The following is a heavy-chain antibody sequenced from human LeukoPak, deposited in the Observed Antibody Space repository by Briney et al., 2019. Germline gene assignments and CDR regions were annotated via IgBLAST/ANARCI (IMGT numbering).Heavy chain of an antibody. CDR3: ARDPRGLGYCSSTSCANWFDP. CDR2: ISWNSGSI. CDR1: GFTFDDYA. V-gene: IGHV3-9*01. J-gene: IGHJ5*02. Sequence: PGGSLRLSCAASGFTFDDYAMHWVRQAPGKGLEWVSGISWNSGSIGYADSVKGRFTISRDNAKSSLYLQMNSLRDEDTAVYHCARDPRGLGYCSSTSCANWFDPWGQGTLVTVSS. D-gene: IGHD2-2*01.